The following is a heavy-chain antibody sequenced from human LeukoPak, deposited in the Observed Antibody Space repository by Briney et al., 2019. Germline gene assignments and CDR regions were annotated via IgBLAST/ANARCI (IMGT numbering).Heavy chain of an antibody. CDR1: GFTFSSYG. J-gene: IGHJ6*03. Sequence: PGGSLRLSCAASGFTFSSYGMHWARQAPGKGLEWVAVIWNDGSDKYYADSVKGRFTISRDNSKNTLYLQMNSLRAEDTAVYYCARDHLYYYYMDVWGKGTTVTVSS. CDR2: IWNDGSDK. CDR3: ARDHLYYYYMDV. V-gene: IGHV3-33*01.